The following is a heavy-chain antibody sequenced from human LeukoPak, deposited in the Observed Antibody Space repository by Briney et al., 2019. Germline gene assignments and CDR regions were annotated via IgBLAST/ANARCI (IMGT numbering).Heavy chain of an antibody. J-gene: IGHJ4*02. CDR3: TTDLRRAVAGKIDY. CDR2: IKSKTDGGTT. D-gene: IGHD6-19*01. V-gene: IGHV3-15*01. Sequence: GRSLRLSCAASGFSFSSYGMHWVRQAPGKGLEWVGRIKSKTDGGTTDYAAPVKGRFTISRDDSKNTLYLQMSSLKTEDTAVYYCTTDLRRAVAGKIDYWGQGTLVTVSS. CDR1: GFSFSSYG.